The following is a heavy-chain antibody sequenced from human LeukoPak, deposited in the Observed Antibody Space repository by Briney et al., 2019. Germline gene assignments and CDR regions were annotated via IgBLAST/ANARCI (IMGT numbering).Heavy chain of an antibody. CDR3: ATSPRRALANWFDP. Sequence: SETLSLTCTASGGSIRSFYWSWIRQPPGKGLEWIGYIYYSGSTNYNPSLKSRVTISVDTSKNQFSLKLSSVTAADTAVYYCATSPRRALANWFDPWGQGTLVTVSS. CDR1: GGSIRSFY. V-gene: IGHV4-59*01. D-gene: IGHD3-3*02. CDR2: IYYSGST. J-gene: IGHJ5*02.